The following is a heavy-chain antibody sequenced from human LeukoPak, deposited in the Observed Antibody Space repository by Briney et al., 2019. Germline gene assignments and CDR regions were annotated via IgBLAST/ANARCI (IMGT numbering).Heavy chain of an antibody. CDR2: ISAYNGNT. CDR1: GYTFTSYG. V-gene: IGHV1-18*01. CDR3: ARGRLNSGWYKWFDP. Sequence: GASVKVSCKASGYTFTSYGISWVRQAPGQGLEWMGWISAYNGNTNYAQKLQGRVTMTTDTSTSTAYMELRSLRSDDTAVYYCARGRLNSGWYKWFDPWGQGTLVTVSS. J-gene: IGHJ5*02. D-gene: IGHD6-19*01.